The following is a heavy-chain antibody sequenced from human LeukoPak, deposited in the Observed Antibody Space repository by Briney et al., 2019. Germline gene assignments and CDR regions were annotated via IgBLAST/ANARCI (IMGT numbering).Heavy chain of an antibody. CDR1: GFTFSSYG. CDR3: AKDVDYDSSSALDY. V-gene: IGHV3-30*18. J-gene: IGHJ4*02. CDR2: ISYDGSNK. D-gene: IGHD3-22*01. Sequence: GGSLRLSCAASGFTFSSYGMHWVRQAPGKGLEWVAVISYDGSNKYYADSVKGRFTISRDNSKNTLYLQMNSLRVEDTAVYYCAKDVDYDSSSALDYWGQGTLVTVSS.